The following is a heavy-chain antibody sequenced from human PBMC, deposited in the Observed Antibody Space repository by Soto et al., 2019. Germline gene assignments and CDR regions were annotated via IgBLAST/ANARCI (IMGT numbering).Heavy chain of an antibody. V-gene: IGHV3-23*01. D-gene: IGHD3-10*01. CDR3: AKRPSHYYGSGIYYNNWFDP. Sequence: HPGGSLRLSCAASGFTFSNYAMSWVRQAPGKGLEWVSAISGSGGSTYYADSVKGRFTISRDNSKNTLYLQMNSLRAEDTAVYYCAKRPSHYYGSGIYYNNWFDPWGQGTRVTVSS. J-gene: IGHJ5*02. CDR1: GFTFSNYA. CDR2: ISGSGGST.